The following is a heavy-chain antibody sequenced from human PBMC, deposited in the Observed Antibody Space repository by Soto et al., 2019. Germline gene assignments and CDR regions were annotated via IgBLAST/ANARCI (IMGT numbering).Heavy chain of an antibody. V-gene: IGHV2-26*01. D-gene: IGHD4-17*01. J-gene: IGHJ5*02. Sequence: SGPTLVNPTETLTLTCTVSGFSLSNARMGVSWIRQPPGKALEWLAHIFSNDEKSYSTSLKSRLTISKDTSKSQVVLTMTNMDPVDTATYYCARISGDYAGNWFDPWGQGTLVTVS. CDR3: ARISGDYAGNWFDP. CDR1: GFSLSNARMG. CDR2: IFSNDEK.